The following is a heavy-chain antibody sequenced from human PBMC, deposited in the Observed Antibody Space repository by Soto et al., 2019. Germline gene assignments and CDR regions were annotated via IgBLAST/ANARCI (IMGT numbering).Heavy chain of an antibody. CDR2: TYYRSKWYN. J-gene: IGHJ6*02. V-gene: IGHV6-1*01. D-gene: IGHD1-1*01. CDR3: ARVPVVEQLERRDYYYGMDV. Sequence: PSQTLSLTCAISGDGVSSNSAAWNWIRQSPSRGLEWLGRTYYRSKWYNDYAVSVKSRITINPDTSKNQFSLQLNSVTPEDTAVDYFARVPVVEQLERRDYYYGMDVWGQGTTVTVSS. CDR1: GDGVSSNSAA.